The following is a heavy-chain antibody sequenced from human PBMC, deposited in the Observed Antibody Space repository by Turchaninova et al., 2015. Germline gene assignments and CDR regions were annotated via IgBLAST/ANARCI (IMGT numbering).Heavy chain of an antibody. J-gene: IGHJ5*02. CDR2: ISYSGST. CDR3: ARDHGCSTSSCYLGRFDP. V-gene: IGHV4-31*03. Sequence: QVQLQESGPGLVKPSQTLSLTCRVSGGSLSSGGYPGSWSRQAPGKGLGWIGYISYSGSTYYNPSLQSRVSTSVDTSKNQFSLRLSSVTAADAAIYYCARDHGCSTSSCYLGRFDPWGQGTLVTVSS. CDR1: GGSLSSGGYP. D-gene: IGHD2-2*01.